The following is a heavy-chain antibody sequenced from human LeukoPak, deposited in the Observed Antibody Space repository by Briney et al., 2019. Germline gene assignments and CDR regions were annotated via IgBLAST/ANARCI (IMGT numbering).Heavy chain of an antibody. J-gene: IGHJ4*02. Sequence: GGSLRLSCAASGFTFSSYSMNWVRQAPGKGLEWVSSISSSSSYIYYADSVKGRFTISRDNAKNSLYLQMNSLRAEDTAVYYCAREGYCSGGSCYEYWGQGTLVTVSS. CDR1: GFTFSSYS. CDR3: AREGYCSGGSCYEY. D-gene: IGHD2-15*01. V-gene: IGHV3-21*01. CDR2: ISSSSSYI.